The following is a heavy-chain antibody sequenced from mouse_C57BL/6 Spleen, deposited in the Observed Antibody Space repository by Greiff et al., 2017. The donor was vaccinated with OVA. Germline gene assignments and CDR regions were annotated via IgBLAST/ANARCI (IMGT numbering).Heavy chain of an antibody. CDR1: GYTFTDYY. D-gene: IGHD3-1*01. V-gene: IGHV1-26*01. CDR2: INPNNGGT. Sequence: EVQLQQSGPELVKPGASVKISCKASGYTFTDYYMNWVKQSHGKSLEWIGDINPNNGGTSYNQKFKGKATLTVDKSSSTAYMELRSLTSEDSAVYYCARSGKRGWFAYWGQGTLVTVSA. J-gene: IGHJ3*01. CDR3: ARSGKRGWFAY.